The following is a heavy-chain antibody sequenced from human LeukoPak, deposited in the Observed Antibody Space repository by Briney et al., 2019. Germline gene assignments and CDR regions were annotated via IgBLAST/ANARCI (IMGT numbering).Heavy chain of an antibody. D-gene: IGHD3-10*01. V-gene: IGHV4-39*07. CDR2: IYDRGTT. Sequence: SETLSLTCTVSGGSIGSSTYYWGWIRQPPGKGLEWIGSIYDRGTTHYSPCLKSRVTISLDTSKNQFSLRLTSVTAADTAVYYCTRRGDYWGQGTLVTVSS. J-gene: IGHJ4*02. CDR3: TRRGDY. CDR1: GGSIGSSTYY.